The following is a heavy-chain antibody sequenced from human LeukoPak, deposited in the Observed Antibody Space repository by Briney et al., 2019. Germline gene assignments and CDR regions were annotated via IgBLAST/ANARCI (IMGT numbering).Heavy chain of an antibody. D-gene: IGHD2-2*01. CDR1: GFIFSNYG. CDR3: ARDYFYCSSTSCPSDY. V-gene: IGHV3-21*01. CDR2: ISASGSAT. J-gene: IGHJ4*02. Sequence: GGSLRLSCAASGFIFSNYGMNWVRQAPGKGLEWVAAISASGSATSYADSVKGRFTISRDNAKNSLYLQMNSLRAEDTAVYYCARDYFYCSSTSCPSDYWGQGTLVTVSS.